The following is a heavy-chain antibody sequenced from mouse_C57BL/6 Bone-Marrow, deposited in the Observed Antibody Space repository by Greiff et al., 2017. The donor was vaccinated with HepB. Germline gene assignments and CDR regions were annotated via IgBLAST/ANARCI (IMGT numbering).Heavy chain of an antibody. V-gene: IGHV1-19*01. CDR2: INPYNGGT. Sequence: EVKLQESGPVLVKPGASVKMSCKASGYTFTDYYMNWVKQSHGKSLEWIGVINPYNGGTSYNQKFKGKATLTVDKSSSTAYMELNSLTSEDSAVYYCARYDYGSSYGYWGQGTTLTVSS. D-gene: IGHD1-1*01. J-gene: IGHJ2*01. CDR1: GYTFTDYY. CDR3: ARYDYGSSYGY.